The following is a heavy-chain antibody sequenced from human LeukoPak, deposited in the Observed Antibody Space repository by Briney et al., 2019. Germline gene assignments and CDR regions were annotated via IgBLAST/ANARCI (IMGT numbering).Heavy chain of an antibody. D-gene: IGHD2-2*01. CDR2: ISYDGSNK. CDR3: ARGRLGYCSSTSCLSPDF. J-gene: IGHJ4*02. V-gene: IGHV3-30-3*01. Sequence: GRSLRLSCPASGLTFSSYAMHCVRQAPGKGLEWVAVISYDGSNKYYADSVKGRFTISRDNSENTLYLQMNSLRAEDTAVYYCARGRLGYCSSTSCLSPDFWGQGTLVTVSS. CDR1: GLTFSSYA.